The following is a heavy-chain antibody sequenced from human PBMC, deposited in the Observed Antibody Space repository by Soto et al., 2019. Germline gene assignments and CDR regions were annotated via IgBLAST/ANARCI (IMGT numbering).Heavy chain of an antibody. Sequence: PGGSLRLSCAASGFTFSTYWMHWVRQAPGKGLVWVSRINTDGSSTNYADSVKGRFTISRDNAKNTLYLQMNSLRAEDTALYYCARVGYTSGWYLVYWGQGTLVTVSS. CDR1: GFTFSTYW. V-gene: IGHV3-74*01. CDR2: INTDGSST. J-gene: IGHJ4*02. D-gene: IGHD6-19*01. CDR3: ARVGYTSGWYLVY.